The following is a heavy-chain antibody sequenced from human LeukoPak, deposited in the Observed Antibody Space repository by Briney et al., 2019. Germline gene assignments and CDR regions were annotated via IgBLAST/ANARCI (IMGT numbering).Heavy chain of an antibody. V-gene: IGHV3-23*01. CDR2: ISGSDGTT. CDR3: AKVGGKGEGSKGYYYYYMDV. J-gene: IGHJ6*03. D-gene: IGHD3-16*01. Sequence: PGGSLRLSCAASGFTFSSYAMSWVRQAPGKGLEWVSAISGSDGTTYYADSVKGRFTISRDNSKNSLYLQMNSLRAEDTALYYCAKVGGKGEGSKGYYYYYMDVWGKGTTVTVSS. CDR1: GFTFSSYA.